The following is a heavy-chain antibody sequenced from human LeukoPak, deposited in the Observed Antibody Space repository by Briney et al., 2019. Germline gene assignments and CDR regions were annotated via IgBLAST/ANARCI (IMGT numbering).Heavy chain of an antibody. CDR1: SGSISSTRYY. V-gene: IGHV4-39*01. D-gene: IGHD3-10*01. CDR2: NYYSGST. CDR3: ARHGIYYGLGSSYGLPNWFDP. Sequence: PSETLSLTCTVSSGSISSTRYYWGWIRQPPGKGLEWIGSNYYSGSTYYNPSLKSRVTMSVDRSKNQFSLKLSSVTAADTAVYYCARHGIYYGLGSSYGLPNWFDPWGQGTLVTVSS. J-gene: IGHJ5*02.